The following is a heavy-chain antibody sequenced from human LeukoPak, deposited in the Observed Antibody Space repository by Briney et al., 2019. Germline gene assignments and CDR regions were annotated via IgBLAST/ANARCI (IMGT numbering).Heavy chain of an antibody. J-gene: IGHJ4*02. CDR1: GFTFSDYS. CDR3: AREIPGRIAADC. CDR2: IGGRGDGI. Sequence: GGSLRLSCAASGFTFSDYSMNWVRQAPGKGLEWISYIGGRGDGISYADSVKGRFTVSRDNAKNSLFLQMNRLRGEDTAIYFCAREIPGRIAADCWGQGTLVAVSS. D-gene: IGHD2-15*01. V-gene: IGHV3-48*01.